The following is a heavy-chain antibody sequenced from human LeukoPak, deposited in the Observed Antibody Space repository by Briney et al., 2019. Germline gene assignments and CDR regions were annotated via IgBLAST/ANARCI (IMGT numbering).Heavy chain of an antibody. J-gene: IGHJ4*02. CDR2: INSDGTT. Sequence: GGSLRLSCAASGFTFSSYWMHWVRQAPGKGLVWVSRINSDGTTSYADSAKGRFTISRDNAKNTPYLQMNSLRAEDTAVYYCARDGSLPDYWGQGTLVTVSS. CDR3: ARDGSLPDY. V-gene: IGHV3-74*01. CDR1: GFTFSSYW.